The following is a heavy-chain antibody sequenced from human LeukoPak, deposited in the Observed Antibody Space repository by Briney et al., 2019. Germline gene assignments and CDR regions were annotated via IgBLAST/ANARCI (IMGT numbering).Heavy chain of an antibody. Sequence: PSQTLSLTCAVYGPSFSSYYWSWIRQLPGKGLEWIGAIIPSGTNNYNPSLKSRVTISVDTSKNQLSLKLSSVTAADTAVYYCARARLAAAGNRVYYYYYGMDVWGQGTTVSVSS. D-gene: IGHD6-13*01. CDR1: GPSFSSYY. J-gene: IGHJ6*02. V-gene: IGHV4-34*12. CDR2: IIPSGTN. CDR3: ARARLAAAGNRVYYYYYGMDV.